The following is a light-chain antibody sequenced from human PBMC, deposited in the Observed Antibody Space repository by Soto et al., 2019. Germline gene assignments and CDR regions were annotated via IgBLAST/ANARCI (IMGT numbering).Light chain of an antibody. Sequence: DIQMTQSPSTLSGSVGDRVTITCRASQTISSWLAWYQQKPGKAPKLLIYKASTLKSGFPSRFSGSGSGTEFTLTISSLQPDDFATYYCQHYNSYSEALGQGTKVDLK. CDR2: KAS. CDR3: QHYNSYSEA. V-gene: IGKV1-5*03. CDR1: QTISSW. J-gene: IGKJ1*01.